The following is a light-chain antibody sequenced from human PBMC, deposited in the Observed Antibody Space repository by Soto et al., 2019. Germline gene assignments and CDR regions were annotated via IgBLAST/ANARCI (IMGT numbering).Light chain of an antibody. V-gene: IGKV3-20*01. Sequence: EIVLTQSPGTLSLSPGERATLSCRATQSVSSNYLAWYQQKPGQAPRLLIYGASSRATGSPDRFSGSGSETDFTLTISRLEPEDFAVYFCQQYGSSPATFGQGAKVDIK. J-gene: IGKJ1*01. CDR1: QSVSSNY. CDR3: QQYGSSPAT. CDR2: GAS.